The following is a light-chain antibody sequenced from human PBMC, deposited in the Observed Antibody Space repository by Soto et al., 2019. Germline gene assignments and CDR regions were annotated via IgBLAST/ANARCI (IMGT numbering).Light chain of an antibody. CDR1: NSDVGGYNY. J-gene: IGLJ1*01. Sequence: QSVLTQPASVSGSPGQSITIPCTGTNSDVGGYNYVSGYQHHPGRAPKLMIYEVFNRPSGVSSRFSGSKSGSTASLTISGLQAEDEADYYCSSYTTTNTLYVFGTGTKGTV. CDR3: SSYTTTNTLYV. CDR2: EVF. V-gene: IGLV2-14*01.